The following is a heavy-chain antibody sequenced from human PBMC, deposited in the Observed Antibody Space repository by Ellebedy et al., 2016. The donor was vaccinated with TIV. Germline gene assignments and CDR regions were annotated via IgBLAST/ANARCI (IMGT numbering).Heavy chain of an antibody. CDR3: ARVIRVNYDILTGYNRIDAFDI. CDR2: IYYSGST. CDR1: GGSISSGDYY. V-gene: IGHV4-30-4*01. D-gene: IGHD3-9*01. Sequence: SETLSLTXTVSGGSISSGDYYWSWIRQPPGKGLEWIGYIYYSGSTYYNPSLKSRVTISVDTSKNQFSLKLSSVTAADTAVYYCARVIRVNYDILTGYNRIDAFDIWGQGTMVTVSS. J-gene: IGHJ3*02.